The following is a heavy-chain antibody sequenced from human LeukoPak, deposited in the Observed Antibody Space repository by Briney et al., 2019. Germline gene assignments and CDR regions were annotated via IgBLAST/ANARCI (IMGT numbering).Heavy chain of an antibody. CDR2: IIPIFGTA. CDR3: ARGGSGYDSFDY. V-gene: IGHV1-69*06. D-gene: IGHD5-12*01. Sequence: SVKVSCKASGGTFSSYAISWVRQAPGQGLEWMGGIIPIFGTANYAQKFQGRVTITADKSTSTAYMELSSLRSEDTAVYSCARGGSGYDSFDYWGQGTLVTVSS. J-gene: IGHJ4*02. CDR1: GGTFSSYA.